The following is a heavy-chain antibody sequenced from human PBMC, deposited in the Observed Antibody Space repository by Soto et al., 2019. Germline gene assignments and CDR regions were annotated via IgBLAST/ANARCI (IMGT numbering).Heavy chain of an antibody. CDR1: GYTFTSYD. J-gene: IGHJ5*02. Sequence: QVQLVQSGAEVKKSGASVKVSCKASGYTFTSYDINWVRQATGQGLEWMGWMNPNSGNTGYAQKFQGRVTMTRNTSISTANMELSSLRYEDTAVYYCARERSAASTGWFDPWGKGTLVTVSS. CDR3: ARERSAASTGWFDP. V-gene: IGHV1-8*01. D-gene: IGHD6-13*01. CDR2: MNPNSGNT.